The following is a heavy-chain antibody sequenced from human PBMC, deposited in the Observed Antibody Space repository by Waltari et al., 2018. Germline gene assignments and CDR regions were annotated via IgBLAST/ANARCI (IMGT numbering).Heavy chain of an antibody. CDR1: GYSLTDFD. D-gene: IGHD6-6*01. CDR2: LNPNSGNT. V-gene: IGHV1-8*02. J-gene: IGHJ5*02. CDR3: ARLVLTSQYEINWLGP. Sequence: QEQLVQSGPEVKKPGASVKVSCQASGYSLTDFDITWMRQAAGQGLEWMGWLNPNSGNTAYPQSFQGRVTFTADTSINTTYMEMTALTSEDTAVYYCARLVLTSQYEINWLGPWGQGTLVTVSS.